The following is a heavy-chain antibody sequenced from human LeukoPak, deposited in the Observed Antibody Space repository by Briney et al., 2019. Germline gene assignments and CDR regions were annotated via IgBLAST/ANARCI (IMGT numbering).Heavy chain of an antibody. V-gene: IGHV5-51*01. CDR2: IYPGDSDT. CDR3: ARRVGANDVFDF. D-gene: IGHD1-26*01. Sequence: GESLKISCKGSGYRFSIYWIAWVRQMPGKGLEWLGIIYPGDSDTRYSPSFQGQVTVSVDNSINTAYLQWSSLKASDTAIYYCARRVGANDVFDFWGQGTMVNVFS. J-gene: IGHJ3*01. CDR1: GYRFSIYW.